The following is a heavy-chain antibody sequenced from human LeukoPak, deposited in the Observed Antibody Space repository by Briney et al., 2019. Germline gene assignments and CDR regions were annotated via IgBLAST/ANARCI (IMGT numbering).Heavy chain of an antibody. CDR3: ARTHCGGGSCYPAPFDP. V-gene: IGHV4-34*01. CDR1: GGSFSGYY. J-gene: IGHJ5*02. CDR2: IYYSGST. D-gene: IGHD2-15*01. Sequence: SETLSLTCAVYGGSFSGYYWSWIRQPPGKGLEWIGSIYYSGSTYYNPSLKSRVTISVDTSKNQFSLKLSSVTAADTAVYYCARTHCGGGSCYPAPFDPWGQGTLVTVSS.